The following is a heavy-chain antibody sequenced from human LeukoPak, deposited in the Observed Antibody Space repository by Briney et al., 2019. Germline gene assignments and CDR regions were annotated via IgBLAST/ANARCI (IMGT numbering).Heavy chain of an antibody. D-gene: IGHD3-10*01. CDR2: IKQDGSEK. CDR1: GFTFSSYW. Sequence: PGGSLRLSCAASGFTFSSYWMNWVRQAPGKGLEWVANIKQDGSEKNYVDSVKGRFTISRDNAKNSLFLQMNSLRAEDTAVYYCARDPPYDGSGSEQWGQGTLVTVSS. V-gene: IGHV3-7*01. J-gene: IGHJ4*02. CDR3: ARDPPYDGSGSEQ.